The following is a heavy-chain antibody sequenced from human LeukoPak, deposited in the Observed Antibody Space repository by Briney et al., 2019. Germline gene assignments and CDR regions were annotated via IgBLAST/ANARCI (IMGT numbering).Heavy chain of an antibody. CDR3: ARSYGSGSHYFDP. J-gene: IGHJ5*02. D-gene: IGHD3-10*01. Sequence: SETLSLTCTVSGGSISSSSYYWGWIRQPPGKGLEWIGSIYYSGSTYYNPSLKSRVTISVDRSKNQFSLKLSSVTAADTAVYYCARSYGSGSHYFDPWGQGTLVTVSS. CDR1: GGSISSSSYY. CDR2: IYYSGST. V-gene: IGHV4-39*07.